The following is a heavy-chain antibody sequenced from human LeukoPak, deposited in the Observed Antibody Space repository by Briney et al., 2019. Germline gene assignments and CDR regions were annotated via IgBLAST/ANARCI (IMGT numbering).Heavy chain of an antibody. CDR2: INPNSGGT. D-gene: IGHD1-26*01. V-gene: IGHV1-2*06. CDR3: ARDLGIVGATRGMFGY. CDR1: GYIFTSYY. Sequence: RASVKVSCKASGYIFTSYYMHWVRQAPGQGLEWMGRINPNSGGTNYAQKFQGRVTMTRDTSISTAYMELSRLRSDDTAVYYCARDLGIVGATRGMFGYWGQGTLVTVSS. J-gene: IGHJ4*02.